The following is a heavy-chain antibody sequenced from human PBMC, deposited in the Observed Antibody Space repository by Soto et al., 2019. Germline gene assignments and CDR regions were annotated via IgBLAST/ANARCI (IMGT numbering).Heavy chain of an antibody. CDR1: GFTFSSYA. V-gene: IGHV3-23*01. Sequence: PGGSLRLSCAASGFTFSSYAMSWVRQAPGKGLEWVSAISGSGGSTYYADSVKGRFTISRDNSKNTLYLQMNSLRAEDTAVYYCAKKGAYYDFWSGPLPSYYVDYWGQGTLVTVS. J-gene: IGHJ4*02. CDR2: ISGSGGST. D-gene: IGHD3-3*01. CDR3: AKKGAYYDFWSGPLPSYYVDY.